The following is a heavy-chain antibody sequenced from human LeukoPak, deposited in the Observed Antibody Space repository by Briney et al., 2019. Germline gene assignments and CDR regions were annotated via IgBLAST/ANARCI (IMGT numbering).Heavy chain of an antibody. CDR1: GFKFSSYS. D-gene: IGHD6-19*01. V-gene: IGHV3-48*01. Sequence: LSGGSLRPSCAASGFKFSSYSINWVRQAPGKGLEWVSYISSSSSTIYYADSVKGRFTISRDNAKNSLYLQMNSLRAEDTAVYYCARAPVRSSGQNWFDPWGQGTLVTVSS. CDR2: ISSSSSTI. CDR3: ARAPVRSSGQNWFDP. J-gene: IGHJ5*02.